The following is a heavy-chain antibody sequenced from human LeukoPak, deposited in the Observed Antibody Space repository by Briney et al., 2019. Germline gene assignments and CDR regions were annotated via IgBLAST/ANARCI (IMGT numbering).Heavy chain of an antibody. CDR1: GFTFSSYG. J-gene: IGHJ4*02. V-gene: IGHV3-33*01. D-gene: IGHD5-18*01. Sequence: GGSLRLSCAASGFTFSSYGMHWVRQAPGKGLEWVAVIWYDGSNKYYADSVRGRFTISRDNSKNTLYLQMNSLRAEDTAVYSCARFRGYSYGGNDYWGQGTLVTVSS. CDR2: IWYDGSNK. CDR3: ARFRGYSYGGNDY.